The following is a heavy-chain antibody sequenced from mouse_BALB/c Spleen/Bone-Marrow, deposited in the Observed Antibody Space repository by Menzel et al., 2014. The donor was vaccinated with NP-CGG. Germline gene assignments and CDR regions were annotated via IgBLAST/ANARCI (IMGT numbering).Heavy chain of an antibody. D-gene: IGHD2-13*01. Sequence: QVQLQQSGAELVMPGASVKMSCKASGYTFTDYWIHWVKQRPGQGLEWIGAIDTSYTYTTYNQKFKGKATLTVDASSSTAYMQLSSLTSEDSAVYYCANIYYGDYGWFSYWGQGTLVTVSA. CDR2: IDTSYTYT. J-gene: IGHJ3*01. CDR1: GYTFTDYW. V-gene: IGHV1-69*01. CDR3: ANIYYGDYGWFSY.